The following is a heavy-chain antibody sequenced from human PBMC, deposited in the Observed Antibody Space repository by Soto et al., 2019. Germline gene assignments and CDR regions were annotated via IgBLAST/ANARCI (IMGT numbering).Heavy chain of an antibody. Sequence: PSETLSLTCTFSGCSISSGGYYWSWIRQHPGKGLEWIGYIYYSGSTYYNPSLKSRVTISVDTSKNQFSLKLSSVTAADTAVYYCARERKGSTRGGYYYGMDVWGQGTTVTVS. CDR3: ARERKGSTRGGYYYGMDV. CDR1: GCSISSGGYY. V-gene: IGHV4-31*03. CDR2: IYYSGST. J-gene: IGHJ6*02. D-gene: IGHD3-10*01.